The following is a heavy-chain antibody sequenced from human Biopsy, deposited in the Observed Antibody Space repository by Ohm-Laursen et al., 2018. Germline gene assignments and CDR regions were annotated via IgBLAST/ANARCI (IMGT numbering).Heavy chain of an antibody. CDR2: FYPGGST. CDR1: GGDINNYY. V-gene: IGHV4-4*07. Sequence: PGPLSLTCDVLGGDINNYYWSWIRQPAGKGLEWIGRFYPGGSTNYNTSLKSRVTMSVETTKKQLSLWLRSVTAADTAMYYCSSVVLGPTNDAFDLWGQGTMVVVSS. J-gene: IGHJ3*01. CDR3: SSVVLGPTNDAFDL. D-gene: IGHD3-22*01.